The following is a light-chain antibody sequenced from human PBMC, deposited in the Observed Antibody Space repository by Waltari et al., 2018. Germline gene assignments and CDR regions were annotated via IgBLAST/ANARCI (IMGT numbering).Light chain of an antibody. CDR2: GQN. CDR3: SSRDSGAHRHV. CDR1: SLRSYY. J-gene: IGLJ1*01. Sequence: SSELTQDPAVSVALGQTVRITCQGDSLRSYYATWYQQKAGQAPILVIYGQNNRPSGIPDRFSGSYLGRTASLTITGAQAEDEADYYCSSRDSGAHRHVFGTGTKVTVL. V-gene: IGLV3-19*01.